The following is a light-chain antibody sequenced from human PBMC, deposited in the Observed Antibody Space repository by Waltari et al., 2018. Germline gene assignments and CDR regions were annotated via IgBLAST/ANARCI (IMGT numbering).Light chain of an antibody. Sequence: EIVVTQSPAPLSVSPGEGATLSCRASQNVGTSLAWYQQNPGQTPRLLIFGAYSRASGVPARFSGSGSGTDFTLAISSLQSEDFAVYYCQQYEDWPRHSFGGGTKVQIE. CDR2: GAY. CDR3: QQYEDWPRHS. CDR1: QNVGTS. J-gene: IGKJ4*01. V-gene: IGKV3-15*01.